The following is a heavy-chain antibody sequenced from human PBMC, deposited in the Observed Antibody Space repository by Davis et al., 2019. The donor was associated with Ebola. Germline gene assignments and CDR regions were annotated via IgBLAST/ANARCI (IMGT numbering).Heavy chain of an antibody. J-gene: IGHJ4*02. V-gene: IGHV6-1*01. CDR3: ARDPPYDQGYDY. Sequence: QTLSLTCAISGDSVSSNTAAWNWIRQSPSRGLEWLGRTNYRSKWFVDYAVSVKSRMTINSDTSKNQFSLQLSSVTPEDTAVYYCARDPPYDQGYDYWGQGILVTVSS. D-gene: IGHD3-22*01. CDR1: GDSVSSNTAA. CDR2: TNYRSKWFV.